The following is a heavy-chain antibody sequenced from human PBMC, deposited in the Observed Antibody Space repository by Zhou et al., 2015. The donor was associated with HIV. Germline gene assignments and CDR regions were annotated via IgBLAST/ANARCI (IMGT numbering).Heavy chain of an antibody. V-gene: IGHV3-33*01. D-gene: IGHD6-6*01. CDR1: GFTFSSYG. CDR3: ARDLRDSSSWRPAYYMDV. CDR2: IWYDGIRK. J-gene: IGHJ6*03. Sequence: QVHLVESGGGVVQPGRSLRLSCAAAGFTFSSYGMHWVRQAPGKGLEWVAVIWYDGIRKYYADSVKGRFTISRDNSKNTVYLQMNSLRAEDTAVYYCARDLRDSSSWRPAYYMDVWGKGTTVTVSS.